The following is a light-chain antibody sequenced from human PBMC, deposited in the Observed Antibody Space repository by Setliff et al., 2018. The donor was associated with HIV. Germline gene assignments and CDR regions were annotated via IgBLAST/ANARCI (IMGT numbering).Light chain of an antibody. Sequence: QSVLTQPPSVSGAPGQRVTISCTGSSSNIGANYDVHWYQQLPGSAPKLLIYKNDNRPSGVSNRFSGSKSGNTASLTISGLQAEDEADYYCSSYTSRTPLYVFGTGTKVTVL. CDR3: SSYTSRTPLYV. J-gene: IGLJ1*01. V-gene: IGLV1-40*01. CDR2: KND. CDR1: SSNIGANYD.